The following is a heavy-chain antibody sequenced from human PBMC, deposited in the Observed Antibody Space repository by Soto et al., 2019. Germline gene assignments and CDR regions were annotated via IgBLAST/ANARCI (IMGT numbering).Heavy chain of an antibody. CDR3: ARDLYCSGGSCYYPYDY. J-gene: IGHJ4*02. D-gene: IGHD2-15*01. CDR1: GFTFSSYS. CDR2: ISSSSSYI. V-gene: IGHV3-21*01. Sequence: GGSLRLSCAASGFTFSSYSMNWVRQAPGKGLEWVSSISSSSSYIYYADSVKGRFTISRDNAKNSLYLQMNSLRAEDTAVYYCARDLYCSGGSCYYPYDYWGQGTLVTVSS.